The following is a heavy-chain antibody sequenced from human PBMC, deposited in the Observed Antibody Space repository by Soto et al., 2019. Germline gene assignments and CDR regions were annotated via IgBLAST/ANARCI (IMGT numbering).Heavy chain of an antibody. Sequence: QVQLVESGGGVVQPGRSLRLSCAASGFTFSSYAMHWVRQAPGKGLELVAVISYDGSNKYYADSVKGRFTISRDNSKNTLYLQMNSLRAEDTAVYYCASGGAAAYYYGMDVWGQGTTVTVSS. CDR1: GFTFSSYA. CDR2: ISYDGSNK. V-gene: IGHV3-30-3*01. D-gene: IGHD6-13*01. J-gene: IGHJ6*02. CDR3: ASGGAAAYYYGMDV.